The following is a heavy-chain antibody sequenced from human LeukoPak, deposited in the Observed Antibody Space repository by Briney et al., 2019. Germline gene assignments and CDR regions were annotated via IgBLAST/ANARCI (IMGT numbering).Heavy chain of an antibody. CDR3: ARVGAAARPSDWFDP. J-gene: IGHJ5*02. CDR1: GGSISSSNW. Sequence: SETLSLTCAVSGGSISSSNWWSWVRQPPGKGLEWIGEIYHSGSTNYNPSLKSRVTISVDKSKNQFSLKLSSVTAADTAVYYCARVGAAARPSDWFDPWGQGTLVTVSS. V-gene: IGHV4-4*02. CDR2: IYHSGST. D-gene: IGHD6-6*01.